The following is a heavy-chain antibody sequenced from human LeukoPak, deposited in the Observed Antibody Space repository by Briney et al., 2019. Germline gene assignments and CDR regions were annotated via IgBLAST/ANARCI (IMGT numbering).Heavy chain of an antibody. D-gene: IGHD5-12*01. CDR2: INHSGST. CDR1: GGSFSGYY. V-gene: IGHV4-34*01. Sequence: SETLSLTCAVYGGSFSGYYWGWIRQPPGKGLEWIGEINHSGSTNYNPSLKSRVTISVDTSKNQFSLKLSSVTAADTAVYYCARARATPSDYWGQGTLVTVSS. J-gene: IGHJ4*02. CDR3: ARARATPSDY.